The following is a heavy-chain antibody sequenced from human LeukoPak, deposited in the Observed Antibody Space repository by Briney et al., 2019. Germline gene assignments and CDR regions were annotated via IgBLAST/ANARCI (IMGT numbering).Heavy chain of an antibody. Sequence: SETLSLTCAVSGGSISNYYWSWIRQPPGKGLEWIGEVVHGGSTDYNPSLKSRVTISVDKSKNQFSLRLSSVTTADAAVYYCARSRKYTGYDFYYGGQGPLVTVS. CDR3: ARSRKYTGYDFYY. V-gene: IGHV4-34*12. CDR2: VVHGGST. J-gene: IGHJ4*02. D-gene: IGHD5-12*01. CDR1: GGSISNYY.